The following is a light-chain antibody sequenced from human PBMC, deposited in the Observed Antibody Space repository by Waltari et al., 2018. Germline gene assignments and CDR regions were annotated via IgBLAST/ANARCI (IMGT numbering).Light chain of an antibody. Sequence: QSALTQPASVSGSPGQSITIPCTGTSNAIGTYTFVPWYQQHPGKAPKLIIYEFNQRPSGISNRFSGSKSGNTAALTISGLQTEDEADYFCCSYVTGDTWVFGGGTKVAVL. J-gene: IGLJ3*02. CDR3: CSYVTGDTWV. V-gene: IGLV2-23*02. CDR1: SNAIGTYTF. CDR2: EFN.